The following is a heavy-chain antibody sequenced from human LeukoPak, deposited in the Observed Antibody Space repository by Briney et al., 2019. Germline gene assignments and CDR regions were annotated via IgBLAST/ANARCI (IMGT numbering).Heavy chain of an antibody. D-gene: IGHD2-15*01. CDR3: ASSVVVVAATIGFGY. CDR2: INPNSGGT. V-gene: IGHV1-2*02. J-gene: IGHJ4*02. Sequence: ASVKVSCKASGYTFTSYYMHWVRQAPGQGLEWMGWINPNSGGTNYAQKFQGRVTMTRDTSISTAYMELSRLRSDDTAVYYCASSVVVVAATIGFGYWGQGTLVTVSS. CDR1: GYTFTSYY.